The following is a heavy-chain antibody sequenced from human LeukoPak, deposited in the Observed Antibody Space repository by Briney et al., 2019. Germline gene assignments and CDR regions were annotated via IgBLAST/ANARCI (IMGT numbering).Heavy chain of an antibody. CDR1: GGSFSGYY. CDR3: ARDPLTYCSGGSCYWGVGAFDI. D-gene: IGHD2-15*01. CDR2: INHQRSA. J-gene: IGHJ3*02. Sequence: SETLSLTCAVYGGSFSGYYWNWIRQPPGKGLEWIGEINHQRSANYNPSLKSRVTMSVDTSKNHFSLMLRSVTAADTAVYYCARDPLTYCSGGSCYWGVGAFDIWGQGTMVTVSS. V-gene: IGHV4-34*10.